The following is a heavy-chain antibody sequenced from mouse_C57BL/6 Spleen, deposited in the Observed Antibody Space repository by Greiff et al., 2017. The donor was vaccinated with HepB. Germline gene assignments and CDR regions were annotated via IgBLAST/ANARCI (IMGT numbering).Heavy chain of an antibody. Sequence: QVQLQQPGAELVKPGASVKLSCKASGYTFTSYWMQWVKQRPGQGLEWIGEIDPSDSYTNYNQKFKGKATLTVDTSSSTAYMQLSSLTSEDSALYYCARRTTVVEGPSDSWGQGTPLTVSS. D-gene: IGHD1-1*01. CDR3: ARRTTVVEGPSDS. CDR1: GYTFTSYW. V-gene: IGHV1-50*01. CDR2: IDPSDSYT. J-gene: IGHJ2*01.